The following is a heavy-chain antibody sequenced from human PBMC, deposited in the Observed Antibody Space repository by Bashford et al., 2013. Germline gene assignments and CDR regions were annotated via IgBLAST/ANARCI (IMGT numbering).Heavy chain of an antibody. J-gene: IGHJ3*02. Sequence: WVRQAPGQGLEWMGIINPSGGSTSYAQKFQGRVTMTRDTSTSTVYMELSSLRSEDTAVYYCARGSSSWSDAFDIWGQGTMVTVSS. D-gene: IGHD6-13*01. V-gene: IGHV1-46*01. CDR2: INPSGGST. CDR3: ARGSSSWSDAFDI.